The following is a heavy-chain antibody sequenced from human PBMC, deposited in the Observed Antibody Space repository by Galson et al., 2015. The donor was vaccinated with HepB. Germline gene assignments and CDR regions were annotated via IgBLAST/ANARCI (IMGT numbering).Heavy chain of an antibody. V-gene: IGHV3-15*01. CDR3: TTDPYDSSGYLSDY. D-gene: IGHD3-22*01. CDR2: IKSKTDGGTT. J-gene: IGHJ4*02. Sequence: SLRLSCAASGFTFSNAWMSWVRQAPGKGLEWVGRIKSKTDGGTTDYAAPVKGRFTISRDDSKNTLYLQMNSLKTEDTAVYYCTTDPYDSSGYLSDYWGQGTLVTVSS. CDR1: GFTFSNAW.